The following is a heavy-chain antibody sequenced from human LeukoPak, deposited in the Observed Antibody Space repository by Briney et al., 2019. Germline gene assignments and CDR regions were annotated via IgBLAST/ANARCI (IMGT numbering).Heavy chain of an antibody. CDR1: GFTFSSYW. D-gene: IGHD4-17*01. CDR3: ARGDIGDYIGWRFDY. Sequence: PGGSLRLSCAASGFTFSSYWMTWVRQAPGKGLEWVANIKHDGSEKYYVDSVMGRFTISRDNSKNSLYLQMNTLRAEDTAVYYCARGDIGDYIGWRFDYWAREPWSPSPQ. V-gene: IGHV3-7*01. CDR2: IKHDGSEK. J-gene: IGHJ4*02.